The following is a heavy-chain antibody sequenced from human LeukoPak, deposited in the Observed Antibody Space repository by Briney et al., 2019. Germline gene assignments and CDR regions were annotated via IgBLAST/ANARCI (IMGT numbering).Heavy chain of an antibody. V-gene: IGHV3-21*06. Sequence: GGSLRLSCAASGFTLSSYTLNWVRQAPGKGLEWVSSIGTSTSYIYYTDSVKGRFTISRDNAKSSLYLQMNSLRAEDTAVYYCARDPRGDFLGENYMDVWGKGTTVTVSS. D-gene: IGHD3-16*01. CDR1: GFTLSSYT. CDR2: IGTSTSYI. CDR3: ARDPRGDFLGENYMDV. J-gene: IGHJ6*03.